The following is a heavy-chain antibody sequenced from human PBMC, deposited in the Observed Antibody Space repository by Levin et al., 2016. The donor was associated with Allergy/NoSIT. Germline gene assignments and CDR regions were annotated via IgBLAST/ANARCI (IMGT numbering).Heavy chain of an antibody. V-gene: IGHV3-33*08. Sequence: GESLKISCAASGFSVSDKYMNWVRQAPEKGLEWVAVIWYDGSSTNYADSVKGRFTISRDNSKNTVFLQMDSLRVEDTATYYCARDEGLYSSPALDKWGQGTLVTVSS. D-gene: IGHD3-22*01. CDR2: IWYDGSST. CDR1: GFSVSDKY. J-gene: IGHJ4*02. CDR3: ARDEGLYSSPALDK.